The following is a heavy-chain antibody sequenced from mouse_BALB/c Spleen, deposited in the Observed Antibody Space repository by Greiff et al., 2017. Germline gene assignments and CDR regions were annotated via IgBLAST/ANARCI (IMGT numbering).Heavy chain of an antibody. D-gene: IGHD1-1*01. Sequence: EVQGVESGGGLVQPGGSLKLSCAASGFTFSSYGMSWVRQTPDKRLELVATINSNGGSTYYPDSVKGRFTISRDNAKNTLYLQMSSLKSEDTAMYYCARRGSYEGAMDYWGQGTSVTVSS. J-gene: IGHJ4*01. V-gene: IGHV5-6-3*01. CDR2: INSNGGST. CDR3: ARRGSYEGAMDY. CDR1: GFTFSSYG.